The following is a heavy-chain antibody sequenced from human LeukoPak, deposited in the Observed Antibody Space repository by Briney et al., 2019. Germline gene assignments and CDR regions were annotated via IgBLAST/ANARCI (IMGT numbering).Heavy chain of an antibody. CDR1: GFTFDDYA. J-gene: IGHJ1*01. CDR2: ISWDGGST. V-gene: IGHV3-43D*03. Sequence: PGGSLRLSCAASGFTFDDYAMHWVRQAPGKGLEWVSLISWDGGSTYYADSVKGRFTISRDNSKNSLYLQMNSLRAEDTALYYCAKGLVGAPTAEYFQHWGQGTLVNVSS. D-gene: IGHD1-26*01. CDR3: AKGLVGAPTAEYFQH.